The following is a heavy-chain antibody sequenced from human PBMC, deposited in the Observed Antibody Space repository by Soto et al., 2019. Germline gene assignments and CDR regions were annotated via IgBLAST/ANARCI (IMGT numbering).Heavy chain of an antibody. CDR3: ARDWNYSFDF. CDR1: GFAFTDYT. J-gene: IGHJ4*02. CDR2: ITKTGGSV. D-gene: IGHD1-7*01. Sequence: PGGSLRLSCAASGFAFTDYTMNWVRQAPGKGLEWVSYITKTGGSVYYADTVKGRFTISRDNAKNSLYLQMNSLRVDNTALYYCARDWNYSFDFWGRGTLVTVSS. V-gene: IGHV3-48*01.